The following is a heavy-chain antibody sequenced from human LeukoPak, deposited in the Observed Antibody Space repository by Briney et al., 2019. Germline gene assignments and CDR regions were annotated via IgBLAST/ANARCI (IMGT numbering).Heavy chain of an antibody. Sequence: GGSLRLSCAASGFTFSSYAMSWVRQAPGKGLEWVSGISWNSGSIGYADSVKGRFTISRDNAKNSLYLQMNSLRAEDTALYYCAKARRDGYNGLYFNYWGQGTLVTVSS. J-gene: IGHJ4*02. V-gene: IGHV3-9*01. D-gene: IGHD5-24*01. CDR1: GFTFSSYA. CDR3: AKARRDGYNGLYFNY. CDR2: ISWNSGSI.